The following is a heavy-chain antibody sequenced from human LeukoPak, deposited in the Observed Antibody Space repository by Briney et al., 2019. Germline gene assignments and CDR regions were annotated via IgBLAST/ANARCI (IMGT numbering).Heavy chain of an antibody. D-gene: IGHD5-24*01. V-gene: IGHV4-4*07. CDR3: ARDRGTDGSDQLDP. CDR2: ICSSGPT. Sequence: SETLSLTCTVSGGSIRTYCWIWIRQADGKGLEWIGRICSSGPTIYNPSLKSRVIMSLDMSNNQFSLILTSVTAADTAVYHCARDRGTDGSDQLDPWGQGILVTVSS. J-gene: IGHJ5*02. CDR1: GGSIRTYC.